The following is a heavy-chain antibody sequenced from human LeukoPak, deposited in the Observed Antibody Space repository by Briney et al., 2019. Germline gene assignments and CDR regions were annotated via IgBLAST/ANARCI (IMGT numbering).Heavy chain of an antibody. CDR3: ARRTSHSYFDY. J-gene: IGHJ4*02. Sequence: KPGGSLRLSCAASGFTFSDYYMSWVRQAPGKGLEWVSYISGSGSTRYSADSLKGRFTISRDNANNSLFLQMNSLGAEDTAVYYCARRTSHSYFDYWGQGSLVTVST. D-gene: IGHD2-2*01. CDR2: ISGSGSTR. CDR1: GFTFSDYY. V-gene: IGHV3-11*01.